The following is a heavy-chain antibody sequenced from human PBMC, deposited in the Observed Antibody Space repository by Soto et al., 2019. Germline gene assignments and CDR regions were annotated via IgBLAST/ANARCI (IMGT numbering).Heavy chain of an antibody. CDR1: GLSFSDYP. D-gene: IGHD1-26*01. V-gene: IGHV3-23*01. J-gene: IGHJ3*01. CDR2: ISGSTLST. CDR3: AKPQSGSYYAAFDV. Sequence: EVQLLESGGGLVQPGGSLRLSCAVSGLSFSDYPMDWVRQAPGKGLEWVSRISGSTLSTNYADSVKGRFTISRDNSNNTLYLEMSSLRGVDTAVYYCAKPQSGSYYAAFDVWGQGTTVTVSS.